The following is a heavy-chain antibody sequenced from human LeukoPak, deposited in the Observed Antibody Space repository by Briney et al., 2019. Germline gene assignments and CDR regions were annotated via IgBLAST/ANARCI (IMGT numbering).Heavy chain of an antibody. CDR2: ISSSGST. CDR1: GDSISSGDYY. V-gene: IGHV4-61*02. CDR3: VRAYCVGDCTVLHIYFDN. J-gene: IGHJ4*02. D-gene: IGHD2-21*02. Sequence: SETLSLTCTVSGDSISSGDYYWSWIRQPAGKGLEWIGRISSSGSTNYNPSLKSRVTISVDTSKNQFSLKLRSVMAADTAVYYCVRAYCVGDCTVLHIYFDNWGQGTLVTVSS.